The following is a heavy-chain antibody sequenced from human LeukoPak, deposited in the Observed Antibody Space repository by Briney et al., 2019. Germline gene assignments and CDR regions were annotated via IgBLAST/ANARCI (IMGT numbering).Heavy chain of an antibody. CDR2: IYTSGST. V-gene: IGHV4-61*02. J-gene: IGHJ6*03. Sequence: SETLSLTCTVSGGSISSGSYYWSWIRQPAGKELEWIGRIYTSGSTNYNPSLKSRATISVDASKNQFSLKLSSVTAADTAVYYCARVGVDIVVVPAATYYYYYYMDVWGKGTTVTVSS. D-gene: IGHD2-2*01. CDR3: ARVGVDIVVVPAATYYYYYYMDV. CDR1: GGSISSGSYY.